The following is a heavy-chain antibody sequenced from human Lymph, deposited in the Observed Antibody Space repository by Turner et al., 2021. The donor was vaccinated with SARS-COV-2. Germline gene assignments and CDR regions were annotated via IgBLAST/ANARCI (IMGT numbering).Heavy chain of an antibody. V-gene: IGHV1-69*04. CDR2: IIPILGIA. D-gene: IGHD1-26*01. Sequence: QVQLVQSGAEMKKPGSSVKVSCKASGGTVSSYAINWVRQAPGQGLEWMGRIIPILGIANYAQKFQGRVTITADKSTSTAYMELSSLRSEDTAVYYCARGRLDSFGGGYYSWFDPWGQGTLVTVSS. CDR1: GGTVSSYA. J-gene: IGHJ5*02. CDR3: ARGRLDSFGGGYYSWFDP.